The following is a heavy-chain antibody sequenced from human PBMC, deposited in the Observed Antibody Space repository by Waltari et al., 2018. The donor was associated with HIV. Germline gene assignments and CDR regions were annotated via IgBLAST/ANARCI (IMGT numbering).Heavy chain of an antibody. D-gene: IGHD3-10*01. CDR1: GGAFVSHT. CDR2: AIPMFGTA. V-gene: IGHV1-69*08. Sequence: QVQLVQSGAEVKKPGSSVKVSCKASGGAFVSHTINWVRQAPGQGLEWMGSAIPMFGTANYAQKFQGRVTITADKSTSTAYMELNGLRFDDTAVYYCASARETMGVDFDSWGQGTLVTVS. CDR3: ASARETMGVDFDS. J-gene: IGHJ5*01.